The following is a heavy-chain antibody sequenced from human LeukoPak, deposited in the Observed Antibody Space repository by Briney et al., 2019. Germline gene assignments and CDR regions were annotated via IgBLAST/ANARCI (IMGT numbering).Heavy chain of an antibody. J-gene: IGHJ4*02. D-gene: IGHD3-9*01. V-gene: IGHV3-48*01. CDR3: AREIYDILTGYGVFDY. CDR1: GFTFSSYS. CDR2: ISSSSSTI. Sequence: GGSLRLSCAASGFTFSSYSMNWVRQAPGKGLEWVSYISSSSSTIYYADSVKGRFTISRDNAKNSLYLQMNSLRAEDTAVYYCAREIYDILTGYGVFDYWGQGTLVTVSS.